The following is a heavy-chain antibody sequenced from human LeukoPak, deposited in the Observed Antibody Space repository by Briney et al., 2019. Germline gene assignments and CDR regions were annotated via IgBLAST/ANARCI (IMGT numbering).Heavy chain of an antibody. CDR2: IRYDGSNK. D-gene: IGHD2-2*01. V-gene: IGHV3-30*02. CDR1: GFTFSSYG. Sequence: PGGSLRLSCAASGFTFSSYGMHWVRQAPGKGLEWVAFIRYDGSNKYYADSVKGRFTISRDNSKNTLYLQMNSLRAEDTAVYYCAKLLCSSTSCFRDYWGQGTLVTVSS. J-gene: IGHJ4*02. CDR3: AKLLCSSTSCFRDY.